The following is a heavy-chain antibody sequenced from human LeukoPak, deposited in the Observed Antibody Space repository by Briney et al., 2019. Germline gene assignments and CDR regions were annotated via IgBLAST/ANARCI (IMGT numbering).Heavy chain of an antibody. V-gene: IGHV3-21*01. CDR1: GFTSSSYS. J-gene: IGHJ5*02. CDR2: ISSSSSYI. D-gene: IGHD6-13*01. CDR3: ARDQVRWYLGGQYNWFDP. Sequence: GGSLRLSCAASGFTSSSYSMNWVRQAPGKGLEWVSSISSSSSYIYYADSVKGRFTISRDNAKNSLYLQMNGLRAEDTAVYYCARDQVRWYLGGQYNWFDPWGQGTLVTVSS.